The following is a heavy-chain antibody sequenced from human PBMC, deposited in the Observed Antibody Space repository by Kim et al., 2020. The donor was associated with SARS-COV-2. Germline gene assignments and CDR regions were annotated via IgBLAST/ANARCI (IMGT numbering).Heavy chain of an antibody. D-gene: IGHD3-16*02. V-gene: IGHV4-31*02. J-gene: IGHJ3*02. CDR3: ARGFRSAFDI. Sequence: NTSYNPSLKSRVTISVDTSKNQFSLKLSSVTAADTAVYYCARGFRSAFDIWGQGTMVTVSS. CDR2: NT.